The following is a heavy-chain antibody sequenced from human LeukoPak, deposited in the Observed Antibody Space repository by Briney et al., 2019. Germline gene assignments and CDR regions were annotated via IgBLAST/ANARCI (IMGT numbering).Heavy chain of an antibody. CDR3: ARHGGRYNWSPSD. CDR2: VYYSGSTSGTT. V-gene: IGHV4-39*01. J-gene: IGHJ4*02. Sequence: SETLSLTCTVSGDSISSSVYYWGWIRQPPGKGLEWIGSVYYSGSTSGTTYYNTSLESRVTISVDTSQSQFSLKLSSVTAADTAVYYCARHGGRYNWSPSDWGQGTLVTVSS. D-gene: IGHD1-20*01. CDR1: GDSISSSVYY.